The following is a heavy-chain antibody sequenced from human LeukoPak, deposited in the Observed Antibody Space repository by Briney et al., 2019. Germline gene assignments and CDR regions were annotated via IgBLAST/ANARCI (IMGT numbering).Heavy chain of an antibody. CDR3: AKGASVDTAMVR. CDR2: IGGSGGST. J-gene: IGHJ4*02. Sequence: PGGSLRLSCVASGFPFSSYWMTWVRQAPGKGLEWVSGIGGSGGSTYYADSVKGRFTISRDNSKNTLYLQMNSLRVEDTAVYYCAKGASVDTAMVRWGQGTLVTVSS. CDR1: GFPFSSYW. V-gene: IGHV3-23*01. D-gene: IGHD5-18*01.